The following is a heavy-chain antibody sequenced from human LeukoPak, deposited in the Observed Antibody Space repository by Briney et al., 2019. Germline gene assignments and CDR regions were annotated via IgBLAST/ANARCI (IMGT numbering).Heavy chain of an antibody. Sequence: KSGRSLRLSCAASGFTFSDYYMSWIRQAPGKGLEWVSYISSSGGTIYYADSVKGRFTIPRDNAKNSLYLQMNSLRAEDTAVYYCARVRSNGWYFDYWGQGTLVTVSS. CDR1: GFTFSDYY. CDR2: ISSSGGTI. D-gene: IGHD6-19*01. J-gene: IGHJ4*02. V-gene: IGHV3-11*01. CDR3: ARVRSNGWYFDY.